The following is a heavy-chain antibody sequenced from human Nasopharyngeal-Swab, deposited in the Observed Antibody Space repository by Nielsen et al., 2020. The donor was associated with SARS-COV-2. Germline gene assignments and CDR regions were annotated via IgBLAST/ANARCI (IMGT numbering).Heavy chain of an antibody. CDR1: GFTFSSYS. CDR2: ISSSSSTI. CDR3: ARDPQSYYYYYGMDV. J-gene: IGHJ6*02. Sequence: EGSLRLSCAASGFTFSSYSMNWVRQAPGKGLEWVSYISSSSSTIYYADSVKGRFTISRDNAKNSLYLQMNSLRDEDTAVYYCARDPQSYYYYYGMDVWGQGTTVTVSS. V-gene: IGHV3-48*02.